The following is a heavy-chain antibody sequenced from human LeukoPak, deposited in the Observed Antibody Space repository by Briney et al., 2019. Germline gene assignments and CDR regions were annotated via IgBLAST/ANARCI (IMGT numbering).Heavy chain of an antibody. Sequence: GASVKVSCKASGYTFTSYYMHWVRQAPGQGLEWMGWISAYNGNTNYAQKLQGRVAMTTDTSTSTAYMELRSLRSDDTAVYYCARDAPVGVSRYFDYWGQGTLVTVSS. V-gene: IGHV1-18*04. CDR3: ARDAPVGVSRYFDY. D-gene: IGHD1-26*01. CDR1: GYTFTSYY. J-gene: IGHJ4*02. CDR2: ISAYNGNT.